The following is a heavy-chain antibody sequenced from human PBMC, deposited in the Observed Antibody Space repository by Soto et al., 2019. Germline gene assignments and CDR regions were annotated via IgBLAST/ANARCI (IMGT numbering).Heavy chain of an antibody. J-gene: IGHJ3*01. CDR1: GYSFPTYW. D-gene: IGHD1-26*01. Sequence: EVQLGQSGVEVKKPGVSLKISCTGSGYSFPTYWIGWVRQMSGTGLDWMGILYPGVSDTRYSQSCQGQVTISADKSINTAYREGSSLKAADTAMYYCASLVSAVGATQSAFDVWGQGTMVNVSS. V-gene: IGHV5-51*01. CDR2: LYPGVSDT. CDR3: ASLVSAVGATQSAFDV.